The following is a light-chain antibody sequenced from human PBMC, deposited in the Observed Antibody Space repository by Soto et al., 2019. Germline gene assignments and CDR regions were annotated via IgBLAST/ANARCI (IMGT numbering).Light chain of an antibody. CDR1: SSDVGGYNY. CDR3: SSYTSSSIPHV. CDR2: DVS. Sequence: QSVLTQPASVSGSHGQSITISCTGTSSDVGGYNYVSWYQQHPGKAPKLMIYDVSNRPPGVSNRFSGSKSGNTASLTISGLQAEDEADYYCSSYTSSSIPHVFGTGT. J-gene: IGLJ1*01. V-gene: IGLV2-14*01.